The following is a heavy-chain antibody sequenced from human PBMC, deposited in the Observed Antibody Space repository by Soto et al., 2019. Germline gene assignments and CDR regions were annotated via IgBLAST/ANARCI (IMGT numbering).Heavy chain of an antibody. D-gene: IGHD6-19*01. CDR2: ISYDGSNK. V-gene: IGHV3-30*18. J-gene: IGHJ4*02. CDR1: GFTFSSYG. CDR3: AKDQGIAVAGTLDY. Sequence: GSLRLSCAASGFTFSSYGMHWVRQAPGKGLEWVAVISYDGSNKYYADSVKGRFTISRDNSKNTLYLQMNSLRAEDTAVYYCAKDQGIAVAGTLDYWGQGTLVTVSS.